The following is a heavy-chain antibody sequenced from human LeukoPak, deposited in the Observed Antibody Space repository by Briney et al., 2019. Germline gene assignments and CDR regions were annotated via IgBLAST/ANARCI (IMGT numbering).Heavy chain of an antibody. V-gene: IGHV4-34*01. CDR3: ARAEFYYGSGSYYDDY. J-gene: IGHJ4*02. Sequence: SETLSLTCAVYGGSFSGYYWSWIRQPPGKGLEWIGEINHSGSTNYNPSLKSRVTISVDTSKNQFSLKLSSVTAADTAVYYCARAEFYYGSGSYYDDYWGQGTLVTVSS. D-gene: IGHD3-10*01. CDR2: INHSGST. CDR1: GGSFSGYY.